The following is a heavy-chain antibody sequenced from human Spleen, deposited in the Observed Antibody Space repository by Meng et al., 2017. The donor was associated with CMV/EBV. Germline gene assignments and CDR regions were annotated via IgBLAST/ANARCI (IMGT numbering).Heavy chain of an antibody. J-gene: IGHJ4*02. Sequence: GGSLRLSCAASGFSFSTYAMSWVRQAPGKGLEWVSAISGTDTNTYYADSVKGRFTVSRDNSKNTLYLQMNSLRVDDTAEYYCAKDAYTSGWYSYVHWGQGTLVTVSS. CDR3: AKDAYTSGWYSYVH. CDR2: ISGTDTNT. D-gene: IGHD6-19*01. CDR1: GFSFSTYA. V-gene: IGHV3-23*01.